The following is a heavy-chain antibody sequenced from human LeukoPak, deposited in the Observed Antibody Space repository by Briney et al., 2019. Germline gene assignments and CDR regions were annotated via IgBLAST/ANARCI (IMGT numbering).Heavy chain of an antibody. CDR1: GFTFSSYW. V-gene: IGHV3-74*01. J-gene: IGHJ6*03. Sequence: GGSLRFSCAASGFTFSSYWMHWVRQAPGKGLVWVSRINSDGSSTSYADSVKGRFTISRDNAKNTLYLQMNSLRAEDTAVYYCARAPPQYSSSWYRRDYYYYMDVWDKGTTVTVSS. D-gene: IGHD6-13*01. CDR2: INSDGSST. CDR3: ARAPPQYSSSWYRRDYYYYMDV.